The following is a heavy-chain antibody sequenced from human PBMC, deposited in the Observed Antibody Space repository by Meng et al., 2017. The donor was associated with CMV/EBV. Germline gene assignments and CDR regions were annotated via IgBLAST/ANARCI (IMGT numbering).Heavy chain of an antibody. J-gene: IGHJ5*02. CDR2: IYSGGSST. CDR3: ARDQNWFDP. Sequence: GESLKISCAASGFTFSSYAMSWVRQAPGKGLEWVSVIYSGGSSTYYADSVKGRFTISRDNSKNTLYLQMNSLRAEDTAVYYCARDQNWFDPWGQGTLVTVSS. V-gene: IGHV3-23*03. CDR1: GFTFSSYA.